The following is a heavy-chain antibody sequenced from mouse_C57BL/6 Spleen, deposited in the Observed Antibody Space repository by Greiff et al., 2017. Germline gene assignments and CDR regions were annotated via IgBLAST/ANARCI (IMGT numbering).Heavy chain of an antibody. J-gene: IGHJ1*03. CDR3: ACFGIYDGYYGYFDV. CDR1: GYTFTTYP. V-gene: IGHV1-47*01. CDR2: FHPYNDDT. D-gene: IGHD2-3*01. Sequence: VQLQQSGAELVKPGASVKMSCKASGYTFTTYPIEWMKQNHGKSLEWIGNFHPYNDDTKYNEKFKGKATLTVEKSSSTVYLELSRLTSGDSAVYYCACFGIYDGYYGYFDVWGKGTTVTVSS.